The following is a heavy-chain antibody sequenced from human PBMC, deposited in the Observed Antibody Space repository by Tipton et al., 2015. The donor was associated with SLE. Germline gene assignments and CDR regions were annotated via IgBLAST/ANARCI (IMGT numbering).Heavy chain of an antibody. CDR3: ARVETYYYDSSGPIDY. Sequence: QSGAEVKKPGASVKVSCKASGYTFTSYGISWVRQAPGQGLEWMGWISAYNGNTNYAQKLQGRVTMTTDTSTSTAYMELRSLRSDDTAVYYCARVETYYYDSSGPIDYWGQGTLVTVSS. J-gene: IGHJ4*02. D-gene: IGHD3-22*01. CDR2: ISAYNGNT. V-gene: IGHV1-18*01. CDR1: GYTFTSYG.